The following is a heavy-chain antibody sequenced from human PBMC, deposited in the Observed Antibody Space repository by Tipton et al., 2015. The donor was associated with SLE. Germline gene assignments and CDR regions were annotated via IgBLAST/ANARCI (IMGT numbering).Heavy chain of an antibody. V-gene: IGHV4-61*02. CDR3: ASFDYGDYWY. CDR1: GGSISSSSYY. CDR2: IYTSGST. Sequence: TLSLTCTVSGGSISSSSYYWSWIRQPAGKGLEWIGRIYTSGSTNYNPSLKSRVTMSVDTSKNQFSLKLSSVTAADTAVYYCASFDYGDYWYWGQGTLVTVSS. D-gene: IGHD4-17*01. J-gene: IGHJ4*02.